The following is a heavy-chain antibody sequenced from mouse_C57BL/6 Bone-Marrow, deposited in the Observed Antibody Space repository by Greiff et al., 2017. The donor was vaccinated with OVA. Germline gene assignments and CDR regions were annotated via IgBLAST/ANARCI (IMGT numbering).Heavy chain of an antibody. CDR3: ARDGDYGSSYNYAMDY. CDR1: GFTFSSYA. V-gene: IGHV5-4*01. D-gene: IGHD1-1*01. J-gene: IGHJ4*01. Sequence: EVKLQESGGGLVKPGGSLKLSCAASGFTFSSYAMSWVRQTPEKRLEWVATISDGGSYTYYPDNVKGRFTISRDNAKNNLYLQMSHLKSEDTAMYYCARDGDYGSSYNYAMDYWGQGTSVTVSS. CDR2: ISDGGSYT.